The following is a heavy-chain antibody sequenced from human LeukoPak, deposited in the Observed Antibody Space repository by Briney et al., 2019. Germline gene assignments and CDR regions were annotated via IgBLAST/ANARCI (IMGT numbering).Heavy chain of an antibody. V-gene: IGHV4-34*01. CDR1: GGSFSGYY. CDR3: ARVSGIAARPDY. J-gene: IGHJ4*02. Sequence: NSSETLSLTCAVYGGSFSGYYWSWIRQPPGKGLEWIGSIYYSGSTYYNPSLKSRVTISVDTSKNQFSLKLSSVTAADTAVYYCARVSGIAARPDYWGQGTLVTVSS. D-gene: IGHD6-6*01. CDR2: IYYSGST.